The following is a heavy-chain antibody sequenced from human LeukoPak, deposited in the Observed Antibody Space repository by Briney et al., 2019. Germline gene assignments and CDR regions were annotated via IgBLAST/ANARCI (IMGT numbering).Heavy chain of an antibody. J-gene: IGHJ4*02. CDR1: GFSISHNY. Sequence: GGSLRLSCVVSGFSISHNYMSWVRQAPGKGLEWDSLIYSGGDSYYADSVKGRFIISKDNSKNTVYLRMNTLRAEDTAVYYCASHYCTAGSCYFDGWGQGTLVSVSS. CDR2: IYSGGDS. D-gene: IGHD2-8*02. CDR3: ASHYCTAGSCYFDG. V-gene: IGHV3-53*01.